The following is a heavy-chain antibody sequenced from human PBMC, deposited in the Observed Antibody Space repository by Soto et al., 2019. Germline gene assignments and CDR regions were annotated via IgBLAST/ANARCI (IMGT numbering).Heavy chain of an antibody. Sequence: QVQLQESGPGLVKPSETLSLTCAVSGYSISSGYYWGWIRQPPGKGLEWIGSIYHSGSTYYNPSLKSRVTISVDTSKNQFSLKLSSVTAADTAVYYCARDIVVVPAAIGYYYYYGMDVWGQGTTVTVSS. CDR2: IYHSGST. CDR3: ARDIVVVPAAIGYYYYYGMDV. V-gene: IGHV4-38-2*02. D-gene: IGHD2-2*02. CDR1: GYSISSGYY. J-gene: IGHJ6*02.